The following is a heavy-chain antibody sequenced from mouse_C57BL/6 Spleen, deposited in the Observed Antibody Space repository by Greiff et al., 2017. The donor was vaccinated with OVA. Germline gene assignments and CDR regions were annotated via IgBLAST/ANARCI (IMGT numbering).Heavy chain of an antibody. CDR3: ARSGGYSSSWFAY. J-gene: IGHJ3*01. Sequence: VKLQQSGPELVKPGASVKISCKASGYTFTDYYINWVKQRPGQGLEWIGWIFPGSGSTYYNEKFKGKATLTVDKSSSTAYMLLSSLTSEDSAVYFCARSGGYSSSWFAYWGQGTLVTVSA. V-gene: IGHV1-75*01. CDR1: GYTFTDYY. D-gene: IGHD2-3*01. CDR2: IFPGSGST.